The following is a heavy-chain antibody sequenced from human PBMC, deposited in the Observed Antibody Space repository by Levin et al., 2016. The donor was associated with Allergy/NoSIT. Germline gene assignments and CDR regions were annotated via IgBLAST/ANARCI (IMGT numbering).Heavy chain of an antibody. D-gene: IGHD2-2*01. Sequence: WIRQPPGKGLEWVSYISSSSSTIYYADSVKGRFTISRDNAKNSLYLQMNSLRDEDTAVYYCAREPPHTVVPAAYNWFDPWGQGTLVIVSS. CDR2: ISSSSSTI. CDR3: AREPPHTVVPAAYNWFDP. J-gene: IGHJ5*02. V-gene: IGHV3-48*02.